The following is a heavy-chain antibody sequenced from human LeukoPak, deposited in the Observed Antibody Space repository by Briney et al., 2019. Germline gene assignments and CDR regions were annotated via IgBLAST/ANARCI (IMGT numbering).Heavy chain of an antibody. CDR3: ARHATGIAAAGSDY. V-gene: IGHV4-38-2*02. CDR1: GYSISSGYY. CDR2: INHSGST. D-gene: IGHD6-13*01. J-gene: IGHJ4*02. Sequence: PSETLSLTCTVSGYSISSGYYWSWIRQPPGKGLEWIGEINHSGSTNYNPSLKSRVTISVDTSKNQFSLKLSSVTAADTAVYYCARHATGIAAAGSDYWGQGTLVTVSS.